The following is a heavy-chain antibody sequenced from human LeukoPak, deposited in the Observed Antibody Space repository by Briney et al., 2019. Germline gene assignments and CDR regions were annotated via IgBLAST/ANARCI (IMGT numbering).Heavy chain of an antibody. V-gene: IGHV3-23*01. J-gene: IGHJ4*02. CDR3: AKGRTPDY. D-gene: IGHD2-15*01. CDR1: GFTFSTYV. Sequence: GGSLRLSCAASGFTFSTYVMTWVRQAPGKGLEWVSAFSGSGGSTFYADSVKGRFTISRDNSNSTLYLQMNSLRAEDTAVYYCAKGRTPDYWGQGTLVTVSS. CDR2: FSGSGGST.